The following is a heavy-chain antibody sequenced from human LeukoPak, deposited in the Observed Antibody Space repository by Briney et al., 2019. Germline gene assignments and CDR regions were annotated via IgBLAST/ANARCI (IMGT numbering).Heavy chain of an antibody. V-gene: IGHV4-59*01. CDR3: ARVYSSGMDV. D-gene: IGHD2-21*01. Sequence: SETLSLTCTVSGGSISSYYWTWIGQPPGKGLEWIGYIYYSGNTNYNPSLKSRVTISVDTSTNQFSLKPSSVTAADTAVYYCARVYSSGMDVWGQGTTVTVSS. CDR2: IYYSGNT. J-gene: IGHJ6*02. CDR1: GGSISSYY.